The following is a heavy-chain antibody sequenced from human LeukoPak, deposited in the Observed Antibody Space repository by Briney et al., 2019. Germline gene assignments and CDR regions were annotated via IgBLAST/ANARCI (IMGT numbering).Heavy chain of an antibody. CDR2: VSGYGDRT. D-gene: IGHD6-6*01. V-gene: IGHV3-23*01. CDR3: SYWLEGSSNWLFDI. J-gene: IGHJ2*01. CDR1: GFTFSSYA. Sequence: QAGGSLRLSCAASGFTFSSYAMSWVRQTPGKGLEWVSAVSGYGDRTYYADSVRGRFTISRDNSRSTLYLQVNSLRAEDTAIYYCSYWLEGSSNWLFDIWGRGTLVTVSS.